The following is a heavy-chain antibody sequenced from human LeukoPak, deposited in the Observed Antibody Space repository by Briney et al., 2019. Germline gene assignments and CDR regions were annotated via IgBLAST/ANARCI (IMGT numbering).Heavy chain of an antibody. V-gene: IGHV3-53*05. Sequence: GGSLRLSCAASGFTVSSNYMSWVRQAPGKGLEWVSVIYSGGSTYYADSVKGRFTISRDNSKNTLYLQMNSLRAEDTAVYYCARGQRRSITMIVVVNPLFDYWGQGTLVTVSS. D-gene: IGHD3-22*01. CDR3: ARGQRRSITMIVVVNPLFDY. CDR2: IYSGGST. CDR1: GFTVSSNY. J-gene: IGHJ4*02.